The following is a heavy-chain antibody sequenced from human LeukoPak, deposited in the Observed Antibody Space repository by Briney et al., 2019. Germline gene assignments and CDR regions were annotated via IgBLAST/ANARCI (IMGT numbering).Heavy chain of an antibody. CDR1: GFTFSNYA. Sequence: GGSLRLSCAASGFTFSNYAMNWVRQAPGKGLEWVSAISGSGVGTYYTDSVKGRFTISRDNSKNTLYLQMNSLRAEDTAVYYCAKGTMHGGQYYYDSSGGQGTQVTVSS. CDR3: AKGTMHGGQYYYDSS. D-gene: IGHD3-22*01. V-gene: IGHV3-23*01. CDR2: ISGSGVGT. J-gene: IGHJ4*02.